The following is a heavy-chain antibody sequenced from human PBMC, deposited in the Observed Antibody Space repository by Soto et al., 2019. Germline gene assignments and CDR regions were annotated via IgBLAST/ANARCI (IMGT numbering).Heavy chain of an antibody. J-gene: IGHJ6*02. D-gene: IGHD4-17*01. CDR3: ARVKGATTPDNYYYVMDV. CDR1: GITFSYYE. CDR2: ISGSGRAI. Sequence: GGSLRLSCAASGITFSYYEMNWVRQAPGKGLEWVSYISGSGRAIYYADSVKGRFTISRDNAKNSLYLQMNSLRVEDTAVYYCARVKGATTPDNYYYVMDVWGQGTTVPSP. V-gene: IGHV3-48*03.